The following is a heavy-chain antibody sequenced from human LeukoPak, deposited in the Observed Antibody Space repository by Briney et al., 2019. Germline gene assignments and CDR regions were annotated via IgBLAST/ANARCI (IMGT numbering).Heavy chain of an antibody. J-gene: IGHJ4*02. CDR3: ARRSGTGYFPYYFDF. Sequence: GESLKISCKGSGYSFTSHWIGWVRQMPGKGLEWMGIIYPGDSDTRYSPSFQGQVTISADKSISTAYLQWSSLKASDTAMYYCARRSGTGYFPYYFDFWGQGTLVTVSS. CDR2: IYPGDSDT. V-gene: IGHV5-51*01. CDR1: GYSFTSHW. D-gene: IGHD1-14*01.